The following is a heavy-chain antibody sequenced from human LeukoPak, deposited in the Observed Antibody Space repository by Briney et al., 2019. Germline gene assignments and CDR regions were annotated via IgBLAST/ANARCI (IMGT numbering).Heavy chain of an antibody. J-gene: IGHJ6*02. V-gene: IGHV3-23*01. D-gene: IGHD3-10*01. CDR2: TSGRGGST. CDR1: GFSFKTYS. CDR3: AKGLLFGEGALDV. Sequence: QSGGSLRLSCAAFGFSFKTYSMNWVRQAPGKRLEWVSGTSGRGGSTNYADSVKGRFTISGDVSKNTLYLQMNNLRADDTAVYYCAKGLLFGEGALDVWGQGTTVTVSS.